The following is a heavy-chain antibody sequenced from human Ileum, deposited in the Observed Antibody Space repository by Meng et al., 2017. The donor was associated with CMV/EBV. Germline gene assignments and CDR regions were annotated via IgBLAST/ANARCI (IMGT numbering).Heavy chain of an antibody. Sequence: VYGGYFHNYYWTWIRQPPGKGLEWIGEINHNGSSNCNPSLKSRVTISVDTSKSQLSLKLSSVTAADTAVYYCARGLGVAARRWAFGYWGQGTLVTVSS. CDR3: ARGLGVAARRWAFGY. V-gene: IGHV4-34*01. CDR1: GGYFHNYY. D-gene: IGHD6-6*01. CDR2: INHNGSS. J-gene: IGHJ4*02.